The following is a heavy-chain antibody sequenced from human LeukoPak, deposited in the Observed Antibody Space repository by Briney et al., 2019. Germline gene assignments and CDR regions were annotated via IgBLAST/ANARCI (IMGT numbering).Heavy chain of an antibody. CDR1: GYTFTSYY. J-gene: IGHJ4*02. D-gene: IGHD3-22*01. CDR3: ARDLYYYDSSGYQDY. V-gene: IGHV1-46*01. Sequence: ASVKVSCKASGYTFTSYYMHWVRQAPGQGLEWMGIINPSGGSTSYAQKFQGRVTMTRDTSTSAVYMELSSLRSEDTAVYYCARDLYYYDSSGYQDYWGQGTLVTVSS. CDR2: INPSGGST.